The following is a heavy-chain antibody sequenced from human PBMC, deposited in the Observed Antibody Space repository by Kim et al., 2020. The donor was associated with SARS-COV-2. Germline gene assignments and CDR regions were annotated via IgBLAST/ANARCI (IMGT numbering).Heavy chain of an antibody. CDR1: GFTFSSYD. J-gene: IGHJ5*02. CDR2: IGPAGDT. Sequence: GGSLRLSCAASGFTFSSYDMHWVRQFTGRYLEWVSDIGPAGDTYYTGSVKGRFTISRENAKNSLFLQMNNLGAGDTAVYYCVRAEARQTWFDPWGQGTLVTVAS. V-gene: IGHV3-13*01. CDR3: VRAEARQTWFDP.